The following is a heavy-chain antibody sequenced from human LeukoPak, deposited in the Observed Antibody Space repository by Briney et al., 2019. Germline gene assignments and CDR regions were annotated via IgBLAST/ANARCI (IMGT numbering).Heavy chain of an antibody. J-gene: IGHJ6*03. CDR3: ARVPLRYFDWSLGYYYYMDV. CDR1: GYSISSGNY. V-gene: IGHV4-38-2*02. D-gene: IGHD3-9*01. CDR2: IYHSGST. Sequence: PSETLSLTCSVSGYSISSGNYWGWIRLPPGKGLQWIGSIYHSGSTYYNPSLKSRVTISVDTSKNQFSLKLSSVTAADTAVYYCARVPLRYFDWSLGYYYYMDVWGKGTTVTVSS.